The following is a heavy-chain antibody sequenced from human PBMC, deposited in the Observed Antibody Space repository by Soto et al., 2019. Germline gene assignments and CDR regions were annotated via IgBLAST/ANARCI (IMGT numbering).Heavy chain of an antibody. CDR3: AKDRRNYRNCGFDD. Sequence: EVQLLESGGGLVQPGGSLRLSCAASGFTFTNYAMTWVRQSPGKGLEWVSISSGSGSGGSTSYADSVKGRFTISRDNTNLTLNLTMNSLSVEATAVYYCAKDRRNYRNCGFDDLGQGTLVPVSS. D-gene: IGHD4-4*01. CDR2: SSGSGSGGST. V-gene: IGHV3-23*01. CDR1: GFTFTNYA. J-gene: IGHJ4*02.